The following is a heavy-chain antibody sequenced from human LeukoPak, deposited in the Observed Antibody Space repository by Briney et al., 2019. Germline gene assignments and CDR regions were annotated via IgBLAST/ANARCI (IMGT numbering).Heavy chain of an antibody. CDR2: IYYSGST. CDR1: GGSISSYY. Sequence: SETLSLTCTVSGGSISSYYWSWIRQPPGKGLEWIGYIYYSGSTNYNSSLKSRVTISVDTSKNQFSLKLSSVTAADTAVYYCARGPTRYYYYDSSGYYDYWGQGTLVTVSS. J-gene: IGHJ4*02. CDR3: ARGPTRYYYYDSSGYYDY. D-gene: IGHD3-22*01. V-gene: IGHV4-59*01.